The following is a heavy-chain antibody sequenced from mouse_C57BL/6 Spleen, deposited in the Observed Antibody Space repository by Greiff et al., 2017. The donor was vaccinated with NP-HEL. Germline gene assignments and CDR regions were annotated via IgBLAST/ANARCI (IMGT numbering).Heavy chain of an antibody. D-gene: IGHD1-1*01. CDR3: ARSGYYYGSNPIWYFDV. J-gene: IGHJ1*03. CDR1: GYAFSSYW. Sequence: QVQLKESGAELVKPGASVKISCKASGYAFSSYWMNWVKQRPGKGLEWIGQIYPGDGDTNYNGKFKGKATLTADKSSSTAYMQLSSLTSEDSAVYFCARSGYYYGSNPIWYFDVWGTGTTVTVSS. CDR2: IYPGDGDT. V-gene: IGHV1-80*01.